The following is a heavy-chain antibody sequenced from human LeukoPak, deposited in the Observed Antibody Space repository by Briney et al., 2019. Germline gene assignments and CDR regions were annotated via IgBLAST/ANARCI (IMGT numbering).Heavy chain of an antibody. CDR2: IYYSGST. CDR1: GGSISSYY. V-gene: IGHV4-59*12. Sequence: SETLSLTCTVSGGSISSYYWSWIRQPPGKGLEWIGYIYYSGSTNYNPSLKSRVTMSVDTSKNQFSLKLSSVTAADTAVYYCARLSSSGDYYYYYYMDVWGKGTTVTVSS. CDR3: ARLSSSGDYYYYYYMDV. J-gene: IGHJ6*03. D-gene: IGHD6-6*01.